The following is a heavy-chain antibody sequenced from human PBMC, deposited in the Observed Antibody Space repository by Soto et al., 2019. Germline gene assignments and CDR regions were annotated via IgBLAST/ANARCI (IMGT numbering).Heavy chain of an antibody. D-gene: IGHD3-3*01. V-gene: IGHV4-34*01. CDR1: GGSFSGYY. Sequence: SETLSLTCAVYGGSFSGYYWSWIRQPPGKGLEWIGEINHSGSTNYNPSLKSRVTISVDTSKNQFSLKLSSVTAADTAVYYCARVEKITIFGVVIQKRYNWFDPWGQGTLVTVSS. CDR3: ARVEKITIFGVVIQKRYNWFDP. J-gene: IGHJ5*02. CDR2: INHSGST.